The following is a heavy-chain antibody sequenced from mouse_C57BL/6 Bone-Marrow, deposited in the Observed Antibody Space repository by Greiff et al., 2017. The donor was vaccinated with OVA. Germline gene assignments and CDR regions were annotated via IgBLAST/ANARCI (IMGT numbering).Heavy chain of an antibody. J-gene: IGHJ3*01. V-gene: IGHV10-1*01. CDR1: GFSFNTYA. D-gene: IGHD1-1*01. CDR3: VRQESYYYGRGFAY. Sequence: EVNVVESGGGLVQPKGSLKLSCAASGFSFNTYAMNWVRQAPGKGLEWVARIRSKSNNYATYYADSVKDRFTISRDDSESMLYLQMNNLKTEDTAMYYCVRQESYYYGRGFAYWGQGTLVTVSA. CDR2: IRSKSNNYAT.